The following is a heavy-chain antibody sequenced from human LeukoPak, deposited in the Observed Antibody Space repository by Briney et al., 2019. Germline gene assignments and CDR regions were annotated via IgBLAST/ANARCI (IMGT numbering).Heavy chain of an antibody. CDR1: GFTFSSYA. CDR3: AKYRLIASYYFDY. V-gene: IGHV3-23*01. CDR2: ISGSGGST. Sequence: GGSLRLSCAASGFTFSSYAMSWVRPAPGKGLEWVSAISGSGGSTYYADSVKGRFTISRDNSKNTLYLQMNSLRAEDTAVYYCAKYRLIASYYFDYWGQGTLVTVSS. D-gene: IGHD2-2*01. J-gene: IGHJ4*02.